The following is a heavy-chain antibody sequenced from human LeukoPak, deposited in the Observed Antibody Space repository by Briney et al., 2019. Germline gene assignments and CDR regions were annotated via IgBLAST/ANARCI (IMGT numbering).Heavy chain of an antibody. D-gene: IGHD3-3*01. Sequence: SETLSLTCTVSGYSITSAYYWSWIRQPPGKGLEWIGEINHSGSINYNPSLKSRVTISVDTSKNQFSLKLSSVTAADTAVYYCARGGYYDFWSGYSTRYNWFDPWGQGTLVTVSS. J-gene: IGHJ5*02. CDR3: ARGGYYDFWSGYSTRYNWFDP. V-gene: IGHV4-34*01. CDR2: INHSGSI. CDR1: GYSITSAYY.